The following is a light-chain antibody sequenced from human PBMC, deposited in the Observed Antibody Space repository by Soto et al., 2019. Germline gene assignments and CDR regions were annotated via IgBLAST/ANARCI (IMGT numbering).Light chain of an antibody. CDR1: QSVSSSS. J-gene: IGKJ5*01. Sequence: ETVLTQSPGTLSLSPGERATLSCRASQSVSSSSLAWYQQKPGQAPRLLIYGSSSRATGIPDRFSGSGSGTDFILTISRLEPEDFAAYYCQQYGSSPINFGQGTRLEIK. V-gene: IGKV3-20*01. CDR3: QQYGSSPIN. CDR2: GSS.